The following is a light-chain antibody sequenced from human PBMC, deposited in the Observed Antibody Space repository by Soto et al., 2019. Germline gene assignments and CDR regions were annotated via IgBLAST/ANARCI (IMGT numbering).Light chain of an antibody. Sequence: QSVLTQPASVSGSPGQSITISCTGTSSDVGGYNYVSWYQQHPGKAPKLMIYDVSNRPSGVSNRFSGSKSDNTASLTISGLQSEDDAHYYCSAYTRSSTRVFGTG. CDR1: SSDVGGYNY. CDR3: SAYTRSSTRV. J-gene: IGLJ1*01. V-gene: IGLV2-14*01. CDR2: DVS.